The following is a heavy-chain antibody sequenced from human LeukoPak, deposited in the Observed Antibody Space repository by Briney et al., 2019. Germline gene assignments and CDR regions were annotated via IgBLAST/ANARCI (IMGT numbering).Heavy chain of an antibody. D-gene: IGHD4-17*01. CDR1: GFTISSNY. Sequence: GGSLRLSCAASGFTISSNYVNWVRQAPGKGLEWVSSISSSSYIYYADSVKGRFTISRDNAKNSLYLQMNSLRAEDTAVYYCARAAVTTMNAFDIWGQGTMVTVSS. CDR2: ISSSSYI. J-gene: IGHJ3*02. CDR3: ARAAVTTMNAFDI. V-gene: IGHV3-69-1*01.